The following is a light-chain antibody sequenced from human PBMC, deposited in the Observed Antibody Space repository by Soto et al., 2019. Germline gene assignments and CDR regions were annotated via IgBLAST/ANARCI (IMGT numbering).Light chain of an antibody. CDR2: NAS. J-gene: IGKJ5*01. CDR1: QSVSSN. V-gene: IGKV3-11*01. CDR3: QQRGDWPPIT. Sequence: EIVMTQSPGTLSVSPGESATLSCRTSQSVSSNLAWYQQKPGQAPRLLIYNASNRTTGIPARFSGSGSGTDFTLTISSLEPEDFAVYYCQQRGDWPPITFGQGTRLEIK.